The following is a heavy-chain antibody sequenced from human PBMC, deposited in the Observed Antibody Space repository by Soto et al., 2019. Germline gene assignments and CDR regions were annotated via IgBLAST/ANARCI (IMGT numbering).Heavy chain of an antibody. J-gene: IGHJ4*02. CDR2: IYYSGST. V-gene: IGHV4-31*03. D-gene: IGHD2-15*01. CDR3: AGLGRYCSGGSCPPLDY. Sequence: SETLSLTCTVSGGSISSGGYYWSWIRQHPGKGLEWIGYIYYSGSTYYNPSLKSRVTISVDTSKNQFSLKLSSVTAADTAVYYCAGLGRYCSGGSCPPLDYGGQGTLVTVSS. CDR1: GGSISSGGYY.